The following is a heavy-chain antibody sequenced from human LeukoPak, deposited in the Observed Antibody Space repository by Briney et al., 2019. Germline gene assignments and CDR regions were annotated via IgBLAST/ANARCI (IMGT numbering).Heavy chain of an antibody. CDR2: INAYNGKT. Sequence: GASVKVSCKTSGFTFTSNGISWVRQAPGQGLEWMGWINAYNGKTNYPQKFQDRVTMTTDTSTSTAYMELNSLRSEDTAVYYCARVRLSAAALGWFDPWGQGTLVTVSS. J-gene: IGHJ5*02. D-gene: IGHD3-16*01. CDR1: GFTFTSNG. V-gene: IGHV1-18*01. CDR3: ARVRLSAAALGWFDP.